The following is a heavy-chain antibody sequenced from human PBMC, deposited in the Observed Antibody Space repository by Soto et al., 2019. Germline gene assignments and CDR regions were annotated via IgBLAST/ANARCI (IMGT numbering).Heavy chain of an antibody. Sequence: GASVKVSCKASGYTFSSYDINWVRQATGQGLEWMAWMNPNSGNTGYAQKFQGRVNMTRNSSISTAYMELSSLRPEDTAVYYCAKGLDCSSTSCYPYHFNSWGQGTLVTVSS. CDR1: GYTFSSYD. V-gene: IGHV1-8*01. CDR3: AKGLDCSSTSCYPYHFNS. D-gene: IGHD2-2*01. CDR2: MNPNSGNT. J-gene: IGHJ4*02.